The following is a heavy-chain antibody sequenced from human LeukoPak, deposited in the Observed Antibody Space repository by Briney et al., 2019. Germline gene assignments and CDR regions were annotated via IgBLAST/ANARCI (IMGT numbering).Heavy chain of an antibody. CDR1: GGSINGSSYY. V-gene: IGHV4-39*01. Sequence: SETLSLTCTVSGGSINGSSYYWGWIRQPPGKGLEWIGNIYYTGDTYYNPSLKSRVTIPVDTSNSQFSLKMSSVTAADTAMYYCARHSYISGSQAEYWGQGTLVTVSS. CDR2: IYYTGDT. D-gene: IGHD3-10*01. CDR3: ARHSYISGSQAEY. J-gene: IGHJ4*02.